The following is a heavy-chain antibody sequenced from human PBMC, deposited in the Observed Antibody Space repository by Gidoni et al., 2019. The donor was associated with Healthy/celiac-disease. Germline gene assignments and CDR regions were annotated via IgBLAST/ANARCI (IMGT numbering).Heavy chain of an antibody. J-gene: IGHJ4*02. Sequence: EVQLVESGGGLVKPGGSLRLSCAASGFTFSSYSMNWVRQAPGKGLEWVSSIIISSSYIYYADSVKGRFTISRDNANNSLYLQMNSLRAEDTAVYYCARDQLGAAAALWGQGTLVTVSS. CDR2: IIISSSYI. V-gene: IGHV3-21*01. CDR3: ARDQLGAAAAL. D-gene: IGHD6-13*01. CDR1: GFTFSSYS.